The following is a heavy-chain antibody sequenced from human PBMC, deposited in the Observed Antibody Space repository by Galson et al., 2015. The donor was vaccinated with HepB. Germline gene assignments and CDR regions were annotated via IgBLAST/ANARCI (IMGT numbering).Heavy chain of an antibody. V-gene: IGHV1-3*01. Sequence: SVKVSCKASGYTFTSYAMHWVRQAPGQRLEWMGWINAGNGNTKYSQKFQGRVTITRDTSASTAYMELSSLRSEDTAVYYCASPMYYYDSSGYDHGAFDIWGQGTMVTVSS. CDR1: GYTFTSYA. CDR2: INAGNGNT. CDR3: ASPMYYYDSSGYDHGAFDI. J-gene: IGHJ3*02. D-gene: IGHD3-22*01.